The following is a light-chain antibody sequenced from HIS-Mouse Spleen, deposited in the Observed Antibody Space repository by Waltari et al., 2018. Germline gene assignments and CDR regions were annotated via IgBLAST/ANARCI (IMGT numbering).Light chain of an antibody. CDR1: SSNIGSNY. CDR2: RNN. V-gene: IGLV1-47*01. J-gene: IGLJ1*01. Sequence: QSVLTQPPSASGTPGQRVTISCSGSSSNIGSNYVYWYQQLPGTAPKLLIFRNNMWPAGVPNRFSGSKSGTSASLAISGLRSEDEADYYCAAWDDSLSGYVFGTGTKVTVL. CDR3: AAWDDSLSGYV.